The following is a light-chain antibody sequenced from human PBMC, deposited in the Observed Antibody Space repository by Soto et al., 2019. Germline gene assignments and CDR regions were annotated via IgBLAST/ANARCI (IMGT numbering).Light chain of an antibody. V-gene: IGLV2-14*01. CDR3: SSYTSSSTYV. Sequence: QSVLTQPASVSRSPGQSITISCTGTSSDVGGYNYVSWYQQHPGKAPKLMIYDVSNRPSGVSTRFSGSKSGNTASLTISGLQSEDEADYYCSSYTSSSTYVFRTGTKVTVL. CDR2: DVS. CDR1: SSDVGGYNY. J-gene: IGLJ1*01.